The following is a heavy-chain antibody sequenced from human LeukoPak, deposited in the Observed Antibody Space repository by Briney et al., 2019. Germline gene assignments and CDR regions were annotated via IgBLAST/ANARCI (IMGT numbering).Heavy chain of an antibody. CDR2: IKKDGSEK. V-gene: IGHV3-7*03. J-gene: IGHJ4*02. D-gene: IGHD6-13*01. Sequence: GGSLRLSCAASGFTFSSYWMSWVRQAPGKGLEWVANIKKDGSEKYYVDSVKGRFTISRDNAKNSLYLQMNSLRAEDTAVYYCARAGQQLVRGYYFDYWGQGTLVTVSS. CDR3: ARAGQQLVRGYYFDY. CDR1: GFTFSSYW.